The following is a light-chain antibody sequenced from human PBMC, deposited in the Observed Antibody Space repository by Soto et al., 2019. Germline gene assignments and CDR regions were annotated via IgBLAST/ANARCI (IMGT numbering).Light chain of an antibody. CDR1: QSVSSY. Sequence: EVVLTQSPSTLSLSPGERATLSCRASQSVSSYLAWYQQKPGQAPRLLIYDASNRATGIPARFSGSGSGTDFTLTISRLEPEDFAVYYCQQYGSSPPSFGQGTKVAIK. V-gene: IGKV3-20*01. CDR3: QQYGSSPPS. CDR2: DAS. J-gene: IGKJ1*01.